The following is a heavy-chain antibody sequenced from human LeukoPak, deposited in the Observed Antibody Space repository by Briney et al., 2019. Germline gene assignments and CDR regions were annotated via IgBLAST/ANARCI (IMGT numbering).Heavy chain of an antibody. CDR1: GGTFNSYG. J-gene: IGHJ6*03. CDR2: VIPILGTA. D-gene: IGHD5-12*01. V-gene: IGHV1-69*10. Sequence: SVKVSCKASGGTFNSYGIIWVRQAPGQGLEWMGGVIPILGTANYAQKFQGRVTITADKSTSTAYMELSSLRSEDTAVYYCARGARPPHYYYYMDVWGKGTTVTVSS. CDR3: ARGARPPHYYYYMDV.